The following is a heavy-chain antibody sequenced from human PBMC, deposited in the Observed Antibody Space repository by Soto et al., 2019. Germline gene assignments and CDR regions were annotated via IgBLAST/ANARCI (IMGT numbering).Heavy chain of an antibody. CDR3: AKGVRGYGYASWFDP. Sequence: QVQLVESGGGVVQPGRSLRLSCAASGFTFSSYGMHWVRQAPGKGLEWVAVISYDGSNKYYADSVKGRFTISRDNSKNTLYLQMNSLRAEDTAVYYCAKGVRGYGYASWFDPWGQGTLVTVSS. D-gene: IGHD5-18*01. J-gene: IGHJ5*02. CDR2: ISYDGSNK. V-gene: IGHV3-30*18. CDR1: GFTFSSYG.